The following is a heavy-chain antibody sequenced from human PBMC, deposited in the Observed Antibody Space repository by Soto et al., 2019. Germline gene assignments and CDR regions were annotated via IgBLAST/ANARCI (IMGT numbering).Heavy chain of an antibody. CDR1: GFTFMRYG. V-gene: IGHV1-18*01. D-gene: IGHD3-10*01. CDR3: ARDGPKAMVRGVKGDY. Sequence: QVQLVQSGAEVKKPGASVRVSCKASGFTFMRYGISWVRQAPGQGLEWMGWISVYNGNTNYGQKFQRRVTMTTDTSTNTAYIELRSLRSDDTAVYYCARDGPKAMVRGVKGDYWGQGTLVIVSS. CDR2: ISVYNGNT. J-gene: IGHJ4*02.